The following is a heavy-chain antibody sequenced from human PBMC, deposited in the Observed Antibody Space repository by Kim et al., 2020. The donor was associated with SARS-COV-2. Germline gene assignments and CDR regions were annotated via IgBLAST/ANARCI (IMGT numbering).Heavy chain of an antibody. CDR3: ATPYYYGSGSYVLEY. D-gene: IGHD3-10*01. CDR1: GFTFSSYW. Sequence: GGSLRLSCAASGFTFSSYWMHWVRQAPGKGLVWVSRINSDGSSTSYADSVKGRFTISRDNAKNTLYLQMNSLRAEDTAVYYCATPYYYGSGSYVLEYWGQGTLVTVSS. V-gene: IGHV3-74*01. J-gene: IGHJ4*02. CDR2: INSDGSST.